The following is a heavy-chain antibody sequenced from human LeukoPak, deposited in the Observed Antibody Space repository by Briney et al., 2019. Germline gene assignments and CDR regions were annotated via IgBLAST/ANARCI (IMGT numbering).Heavy chain of an antibody. CDR1: GYTFTGYY. CDR2: INPSGGST. Sequence: GASVKVSCKASGYTFTGYYMHWVRQAPGQGLEWMGWINPSGGSTSYAQKFQGRVTMTRDTSTSTVYMELSSLRSEDTAVYYCARESPYSSGWSGSFRFDPWGQGTLVTVSS. CDR3: ARESPYSSGWSGSFRFDP. D-gene: IGHD6-19*01. V-gene: IGHV1-46*01. J-gene: IGHJ5*02.